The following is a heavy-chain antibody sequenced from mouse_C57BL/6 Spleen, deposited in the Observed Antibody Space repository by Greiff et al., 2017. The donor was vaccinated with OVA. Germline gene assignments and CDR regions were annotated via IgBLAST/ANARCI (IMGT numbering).Heavy chain of an antibody. V-gene: IGHV1-15*01. CDR2: IDPETGGT. J-gene: IGHJ2*01. D-gene: IGHD2-3*01. CDR3: TLIYDGYYVAY. CDR1: GYTFTDYE. Sequence: VKLQESGAELVRPGASVTLSCKASGYTFTDYEMHWVKQPPVHGLEWIGAIDPETGGTAYNQKFKGKAILTADKSSSTAYMELRSLTSEDSAVYYCTLIYDGYYVAYWGQGTTLTVSS.